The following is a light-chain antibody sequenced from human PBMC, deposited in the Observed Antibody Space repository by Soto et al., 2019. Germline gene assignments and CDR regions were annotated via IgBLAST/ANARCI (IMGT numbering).Light chain of an antibody. CDR1: SSDVGSYNL. V-gene: IGLV2-23*01. J-gene: IGLJ2*01. CDR3: CSYAGSSNVV. CDR2: EGS. Sequence: QSVLTQPASVSGSPGQXITISCTGTSSDVGSYNLVSWYRQHPGKAPKLMIYEGSKRPSGVSNRFSGSKSGNTASLTISGLQAEDEADYYCCSYAGSSNVVFGGGTKLTVL.